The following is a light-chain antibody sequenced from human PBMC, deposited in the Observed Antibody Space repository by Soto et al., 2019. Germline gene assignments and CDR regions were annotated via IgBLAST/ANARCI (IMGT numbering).Light chain of an antibody. Sequence: DIQMTQSPSSLSASVGDRVTITCQASQDISNYLNWYQQKPGKAPKLLIYYASNLETGVPSRFSGSKSGTDFTFTISSLQPEDVATYYCQQYDTVPYTYGQGTKLEI. CDR3: QQYDTVPYT. CDR2: YAS. CDR1: QDISNY. J-gene: IGKJ2*01. V-gene: IGKV1-33*01.